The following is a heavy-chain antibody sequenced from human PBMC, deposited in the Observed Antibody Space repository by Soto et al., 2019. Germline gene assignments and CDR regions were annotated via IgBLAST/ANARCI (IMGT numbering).Heavy chain of an antibody. Sequence: ASVKVSCKASGFTFTSSAMQWVRQARGQGLEWMGWISAYNGNTNYAQKLQGRVTMTTDTSTSTAYMELRSLRSDDTAVYYCARRYSYYYYMDVWGKGTTVTVSS. CDR3: ARRYSYYYYMDV. V-gene: IGHV1-18*01. CDR1: GFTFTSSA. CDR2: ISAYNGNT. J-gene: IGHJ6*03.